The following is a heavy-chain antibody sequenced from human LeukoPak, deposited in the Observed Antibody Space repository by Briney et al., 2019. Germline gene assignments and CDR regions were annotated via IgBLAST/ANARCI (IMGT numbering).Heavy chain of an antibody. V-gene: IGHV4-39*07. J-gene: IGHJ5*02. CDR2: IYYSGST. D-gene: IGHD3-10*01. CDR3: ARESECYYGSGSYECRWFDP. CDR1: GGSISTSYY. Sequence: SETLSLTCTVSGGSISTSYYWGWIRQPPGKGLEWIGSIYYSGSTYYNPSLKSRVTISLNTSKNQFSLKLSSVTAADTAVYYCARESECYYGSGSYECRWFDPWGLGTLVTVSS.